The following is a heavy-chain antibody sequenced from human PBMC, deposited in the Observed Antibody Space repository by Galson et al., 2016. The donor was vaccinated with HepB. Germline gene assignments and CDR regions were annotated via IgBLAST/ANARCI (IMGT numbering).Heavy chain of an antibody. J-gene: IGHJ4*02. CDR1: GLTFTTYW. CDR2: MKQDGSEK. Sequence: SLRLSCAASGLTFTTYWMTWVRQAPGKGLEWVANMKQDGSEKYYVDSVKGRFTISRDNAKNSLYLQMNSLRAEDTAVYYCATPDEGSGRIFDYWGQGTLVTVSS. D-gene: IGHD2-15*01. V-gene: IGHV3-7*03. CDR3: ATPDEGSGRIFDY.